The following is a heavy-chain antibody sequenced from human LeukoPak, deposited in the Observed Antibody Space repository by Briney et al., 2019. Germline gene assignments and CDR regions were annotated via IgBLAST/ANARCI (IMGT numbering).Heavy chain of an antibody. D-gene: IGHD4-17*01. J-gene: IGHJ4*02. CDR1: GFTFSSYS. V-gene: IGHV3-48*01. Sequence: PGGSLRLSCAASGFTFSSYSMNWVRQAPGKGLEWVSYISSSSSTIYYADSVKGRFTISRDNAKNSLYLQMNSLRAEDTAVYYCARERDYGDRLPDYWGQGTLVTVSS. CDR2: ISSSSSTI. CDR3: ARERDYGDRLPDY.